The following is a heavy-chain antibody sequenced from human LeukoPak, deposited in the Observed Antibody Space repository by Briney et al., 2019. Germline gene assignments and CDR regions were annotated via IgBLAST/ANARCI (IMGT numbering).Heavy chain of an antibody. CDR2: IIPIFGTA. D-gene: IGHD6-13*01. J-gene: IGHJ4*02. Sequence: SVKVSCKASGGTFSSYGISWVRQAPGQGLEWMGGIIPIFGTANYAQKFQGRVTISADESTSTAYMELSGLRSEDTAVYYCARGISSSWYWGFDYWGQGILVTVSS. V-gene: IGHV1-69*01. CDR3: ARGISSSWYWGFDY. CDR1: GGTFSSYG.